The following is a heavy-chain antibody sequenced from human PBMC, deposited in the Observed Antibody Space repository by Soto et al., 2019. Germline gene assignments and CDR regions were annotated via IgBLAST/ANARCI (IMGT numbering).Heavy chain of an antibody. CDR3: ARDPKTSGGQHWAFNYFDS. Sequence: SLSPSCAASGFSFSICPLHWVRQAPGKGPEWVALISYDGTNKFYADSVKGRFTISRDNSKSTLYLQVDSLRPEDAAVYYCARDPKTSGGQHWAFNYFDSWGQGTLVTVSS. CDR1: GFSFSICP. V-gene: IGHV3-30-3*01. D-gene: IGHD7-27*01. CDR2: ISYDGTNK. J-gene: IGHJ4*02.